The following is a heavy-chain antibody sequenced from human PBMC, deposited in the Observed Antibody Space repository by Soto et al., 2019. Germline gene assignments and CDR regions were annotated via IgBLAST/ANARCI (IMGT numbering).Heavy chain of an antibody. CDR3: ARDKRVYSSSSLWWFDP. Sequence: SSETPSPTRTVSCGSISSFYWSWIRQPPGRGLEWIGYIYYSGSTNYNPSLKSRVTISVDTSKNQLSLKLSSVTAADTAVYYCARDKRVYSSSSLWWFDPWGQGTLVTVSS. V-gene: IGHV4-59*01. CDR2: IYYSGST. D-gene: IGHD6-6*01. CDR1: CGSISSFY. J-gene: IGHJ5*02.